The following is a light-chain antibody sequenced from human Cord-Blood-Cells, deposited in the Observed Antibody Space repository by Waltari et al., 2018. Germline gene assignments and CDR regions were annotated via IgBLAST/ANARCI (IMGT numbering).Light chain of an antibody. J-gene: IGKJ4*01. Sequence: IVLTQSPANLSLSPGERATLACRASQSVSSYLAWYQQKPVQAPMILIYVASNRATGIPARFSGSGSGTDFTLTISSLEPEDFAVYYCQQRSNWPLTFGGVTKVEIK. CDR2: VAS. CDR1: QSVSSY. CDR3: QQRSNWPLT. V-gene: IGKV3-11*01.